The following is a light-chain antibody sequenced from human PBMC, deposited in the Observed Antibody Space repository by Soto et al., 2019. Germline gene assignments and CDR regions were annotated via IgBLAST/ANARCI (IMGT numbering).Light chain of an antibody. V-gene: IGKV3-15*01. CDR2: GAS. J-gene: IGKJ1*01. Sequence: EIVMTQSTATLSVSPGERATLSCRASQSVSSNLAWYQQKPGQAPRLLIYGASTRATGIPARFSGSGSGTEFTLTISSLQSEDFALYYCQQYNNWPWTLGQGTKVEIK. CDR3: QQYNNWPWT. CDR1: QSVSSN.